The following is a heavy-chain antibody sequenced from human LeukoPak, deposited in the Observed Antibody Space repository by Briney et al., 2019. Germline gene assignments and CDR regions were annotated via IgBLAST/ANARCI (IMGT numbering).Heavy chain of an antibody. CDR3: ARGRRGYYDSSGYYYFDY. Sequence: SETLSLTCAVYGGSFSGYYWSWTRQPPGKGLEWIGEINHSGSTNYNPSLKSRVTISVDTSKNQFSLKLSSVTAADTAVYYCARGRRGYYDSSGYYYFDYWGQGTLVTVSS. V-gene: IGHV4-34*01. D-gene: IGHD3-22*01. CDR1: GGSFSGYY. CDR2: INHSGST. J-gene: IGHJ4*02.